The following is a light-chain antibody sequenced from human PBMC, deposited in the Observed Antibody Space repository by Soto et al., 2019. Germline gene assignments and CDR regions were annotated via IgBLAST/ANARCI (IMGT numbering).Light chain of an antibody. CDR2: GAS. CDR3: QQYGSSPPWT. CDR1: QSVSSGY. V-gene: IGKV3-20*01. J-gene: IGKJ1*01. Sequence: EIVLTQSPGTLSLSPGERATLSCRASQSVSSGYLAWYQQKPGQAPRLLIYGASSRATGIPDRFSGSGAGTDLTITISRLEPEDFAVYYCQQYGSSPPWTFGQGTKGEIK.